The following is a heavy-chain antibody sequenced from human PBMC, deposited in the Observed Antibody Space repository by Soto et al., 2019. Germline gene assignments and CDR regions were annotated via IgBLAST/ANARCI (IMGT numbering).Heavy chain of an antibody. CDR2: ISGSGGST. D-gene: IGHD3-22*01. CDR3: AKSRYYYDSSGPNPGAFDI. J-gene: IGHJ3*02. V-gene: IGHV3-23*01. CDR1: GFTFSSYA. Sequence: GGSLRLSCAASGFTFSSYAMSWVRQAPGKGLEWVSAISGSGGSTYYTDSVKGRFTISRDNSKHTLYLQMDSLRAEDTAVYYCAKSRYYYDSSGPNPGAFDIWGQGTMVTVSS.